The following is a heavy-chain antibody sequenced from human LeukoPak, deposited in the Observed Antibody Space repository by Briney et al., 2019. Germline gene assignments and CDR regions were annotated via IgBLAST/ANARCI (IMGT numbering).Heavy chain of an antibody. CDR2: MNPNSGNT. Sequence: ASVKVSCKASGYTFTSYDINWVRQATGQGLEWMGWMNPNSGNTGYAQKFQGRVTMTRNTSISTAYMELSSLRSEDTAVYYCAREYSLGYCSSTSCPWGNWFDPWGQGTLVTVSS. D-gene: IGHD2-2*01. CDR1: GYTFTSYD. V-gene: IGHV1-8*01. CDR3: AREYSLGYCSSTSCPWGNWFDP. J-gene: IGHJ5*02.